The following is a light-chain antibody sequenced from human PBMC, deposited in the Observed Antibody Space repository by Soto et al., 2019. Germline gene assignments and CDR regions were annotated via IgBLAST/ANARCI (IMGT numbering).Light chain of an antibody. Sequence: EIVLTQSPGTLSLSPGERATLSCRASQSVSSSYLAWYKQKPGQAPRVXIYGASSRATGIPDRFSGSGSGTEFTLTISRLEPEDFEVYYCQQYGSSPITFGQGTRLEIK. CDR1: QSVSSSY. CDR2: GAS. J-gene: IGKJ5*01. V-gene: IGKV3-20*01. CDR3: QQYGSSPIT.